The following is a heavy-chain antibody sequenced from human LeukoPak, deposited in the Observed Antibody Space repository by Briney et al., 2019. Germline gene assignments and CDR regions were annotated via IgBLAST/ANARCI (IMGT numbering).Heavy chain of an antibody. Sequence: SETLSLTCTVSGGSISSYYWNWIRQSPGKGLEWIGYIYYTGSTNYNPSLRSRVTISVDTSKNQFSLKLSSVNAADTAVYYCARLWGSSWSAEYFQHWGQGTLVTVSS. V-gene: IGHV4-59*01. CDR3: ARLWGSSWSAEYFQH. J-gene: IGHJ1*01. CDR1: GGSISSYY. CDR2: IYYTGST. D-gene: IGHD6-13*01.